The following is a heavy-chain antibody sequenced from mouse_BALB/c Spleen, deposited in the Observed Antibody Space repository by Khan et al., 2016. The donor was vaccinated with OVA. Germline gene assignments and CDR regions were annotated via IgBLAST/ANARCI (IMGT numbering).Heavy chain of an antibody. CDR2: INPSNGYT. J-gene: IGHJ3*01. CDR3: ARERVYYRSDGWLSY. D-gene: IGHD2-14*01. V-gene: IGHV1-4*01. CDR1: GYTFTTYT. Sequence: QVQLKQSGAELARPGASVKMSCKASGYTFTTYTMHWVKQRPGQGLEWIGYINPSNGYTNYNQKFKDKSTLTADKSSSTAYMQLSSLTSDYSAVYYCARERVYYRSDGWLSYWGQGTLVTVSA.